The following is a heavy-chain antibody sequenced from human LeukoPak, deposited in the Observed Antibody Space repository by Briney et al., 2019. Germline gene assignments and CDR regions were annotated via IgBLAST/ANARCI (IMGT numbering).Heavy chain of an antibody. J-gene: IGHJ4*02. Sequence: SETLSLTCSVSGGSISRNSYYWGWIRQPPGKGLEWIGNMDYSGITYYNPSLKSRVSISVDTSMNEFSLKLSSVTAADTAVYYCVRRILGTTSDSFDYWGQGTLDTVSS. V-gene: IGHV4-39*01. D-gene: IGHD1-20*01. CDR3: VRRILGTTSDSFDY. CDR2: MDYSGIT. CDR1: GGSISRNSYY.